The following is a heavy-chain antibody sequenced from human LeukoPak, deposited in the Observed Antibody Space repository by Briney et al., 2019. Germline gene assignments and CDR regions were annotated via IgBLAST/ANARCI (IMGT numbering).Heavy chain of an antibody. CDR2: TDTSGKYI. V-gene: IGHV3-21*06. Sequence: GGSLRLSCAASGFPFSNYGMNWVRQAPGKGLEWVSFTDTSGKYIYYGDSVKGRFTISRDNAKNLLFLQMNGLRAEDTAVYYCARGRSITLLRGVAMSDGFNIWGQGAMVAVSS. D-gene: IGHD3-10*01. CDR3: ARGRSITLLRGVAMSDGFNI. CDR1: GFPFSNYG. J-gene: IGHJ3*02.